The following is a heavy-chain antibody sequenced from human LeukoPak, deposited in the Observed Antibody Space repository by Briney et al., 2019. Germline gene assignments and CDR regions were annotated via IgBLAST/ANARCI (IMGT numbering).Heavy chain of an antibody. CDR1: GGSISSSTYY. D-gene: IGHD4-17*01. Sequence: SETLSLTCTVSGGSISSSTYYWGWIRQPPGKGLEWIGVIFYSGNTIYNPSLRSRVTISVYTSKNQFSLKLSSVTAADTAVYYCARHRGTVTTSWDYWGQGTLVTVSS. J-gene: IGHJ4*02. CDR3: ARHRGTVTTSWDY. V-gene: IGHV4-39*01. CDR2: IFYSGNT.